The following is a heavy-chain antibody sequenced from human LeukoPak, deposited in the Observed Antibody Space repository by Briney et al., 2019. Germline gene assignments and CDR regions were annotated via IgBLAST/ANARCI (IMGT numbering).Heavy chain of an antibody. CDR1: GFTFDDYG. J-gene: IGHJ6*03. D-gene: IGHD4-17*01. CDR2: ISGSGGST. CDR3: AKDYGDYVFYMDV. V-gene: IGHV3-23*01. Sequence: GGSLRLSCAASGFTFDDYGMSWVRQAPGKGLEWVSAISGSGGSTYYADSVKGRFTISRDNSKNTLYLQMNSLRAEDTAVYYCAKDYGDYVFYMDVWGKGTTVTISS.